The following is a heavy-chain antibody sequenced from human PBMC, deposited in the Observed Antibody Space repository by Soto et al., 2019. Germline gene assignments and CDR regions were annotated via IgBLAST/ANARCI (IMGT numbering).Heavy chain of an antibody. Sequence: ASVKVSCKASGYTFTSYGISWVRQDPGQGLEWMGWISAYNGNTNYAQKLQGRVTMTTDTSTSTAYMELRSLRSDDTAVYYCARDLGYCSSTSCYGDRYFDYWGQGTLVTVS. CDR1: GYTFTSYG. J-gene: IGHJ4*02. D-gene: IGHD2-2*01. CDR3: ARDLGYCSSTSCYGDRYFDY. V-gene: IGHV1-18*01. CDR2: ISAYNGNT.